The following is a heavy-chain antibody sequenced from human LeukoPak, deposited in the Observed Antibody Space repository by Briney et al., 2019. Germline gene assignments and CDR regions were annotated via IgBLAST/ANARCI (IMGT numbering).Heavy chain of an antibody. CDR3: ARDRWSGYDSHLPGY. D-gene: IGHD5-12*01. CDR1: GFTFSSYG. Sequence: PGGSLRLSCAASGFTFSSYGMHWVRQAPGKGLEWVAVISYDGSNKYYADSVKGRFTISRDNSKNTLYLQMNSLRAEDTAVYYCARDRWSGYDSHLPGYWGQGTLVTVSS. CDR2: ISYDGSNK. J-gene: IGHJ4*02. V-gene: IGHV3-30*03.